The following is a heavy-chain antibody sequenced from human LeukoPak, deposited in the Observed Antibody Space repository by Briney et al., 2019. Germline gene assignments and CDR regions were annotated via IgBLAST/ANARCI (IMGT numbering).Heavy chain of an antibody. D-gene: IGHD5-24*01. Sequence: PGRSLRLSCAASGFTFSSYGMHWVRQAPGKGLEWVAVIWYDGSNKCYADSVKGRFTISRDNSKNTLYLQMNSLRAEDTAVYYCAKEAYIEMATITPDYWGQGTLVTVSS. V-gene: IGHV3-33*06. CDR2: IWYDGSNK. CDR3: AKEAYIEMATITPDY. J-gene: IGHJ4*02. CDR1: GFTFSSYG.